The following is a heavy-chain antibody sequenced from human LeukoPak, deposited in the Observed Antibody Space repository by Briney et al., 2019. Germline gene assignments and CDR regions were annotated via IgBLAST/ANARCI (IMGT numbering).Heavy chain of an antibody. V-gene: IGHV4-34*01. D-gene: IGHD3-10*01. CDR2: INHSGST. J-gene: IGHJ5*02. CDR1: GGSISGYY. Sequence: SETLSLTCTVSGGSISGYYWSWIRQPPGKGLEWIGEINHSGSTNYNPSLKSRVTISVDTSKNQFSLKLSSVTAADTAVYYCARGRVTMVRGRWFDPWGQGTLVTVSS. CDR3: ARGRVTMVRGRWFDP.